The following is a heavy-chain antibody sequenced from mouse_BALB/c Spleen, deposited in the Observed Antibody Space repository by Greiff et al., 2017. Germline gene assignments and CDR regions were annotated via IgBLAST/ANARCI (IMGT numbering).Heavy chain of an antibody. J-gene: IGHJ3*01. CDR1: GFNIKDYY. CDR2: IDPENGDT. D-gene: IGHD3-2*01. CDR3: NGDSSGYAY. V-gene: IGHV14-4*02. Sequence: EVKLMESGAELVRSGASVKLSCTASGFNIKDYYMHWVKQRPEQGLEWIGWIDPENGDTEYAPKFQGKATMTADTSSNTAYLQLSSLTSEDTAVYYCNGDSSGYAYWGQGTLVTVSA.